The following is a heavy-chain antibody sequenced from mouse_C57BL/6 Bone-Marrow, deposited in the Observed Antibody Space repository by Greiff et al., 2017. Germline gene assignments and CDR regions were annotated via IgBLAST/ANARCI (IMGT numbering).Heavy chain of an antibody. J-gene: IGHJ1*03. CDR2: INPSSGYT. CDR3: ESNYGGLYFDV. V-gene: IGHV1-7*01. CDR1: GYTFTSYW. D-gene: IGHD1-1*01. Sequence: QVQLQQSGAELAKPGASVKLSCKASGYTFTSYWMHWVKQRPGQGLEWIGYINPSSGYTKYNQKFKDKATLTADKSSSTAYMQLSSLTYEDSAVYYCESNYGGLYFDVWGTGTTVTVSS.